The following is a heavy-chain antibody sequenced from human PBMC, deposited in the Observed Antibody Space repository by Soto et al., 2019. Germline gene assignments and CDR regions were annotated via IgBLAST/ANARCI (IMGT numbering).Heavy chain of an antibody. CDR2: IRSTSTSI. CDR1: GFTFNDYN. D-gene: IGHD3-3*02. V-gene: IGHV3-48*02. Sequence: GVSLRLSCAASGFTFNDYNMNWVRQAPGKGLERVAYIRSTSTSIHYADSLRGRLTISRDSAKNSLYLQMNSLKEEDPAAYHCVRESLAVTTRVGFYYGMDVWGQGTTVTVSS. J-gene: IGHJ6*02. CDR3: VRESLAVTTRVGFYYGMDV.